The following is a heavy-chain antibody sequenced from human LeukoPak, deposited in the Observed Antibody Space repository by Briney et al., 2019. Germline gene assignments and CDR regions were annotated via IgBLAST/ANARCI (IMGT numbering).Heavy chain of an antibody. CDR2: IYTSGST. J-gene: IGHJ6*03. V-gene: IGHV4-4*07. CDR3: ARGGYDILTYYYYYMDV. Sequence: SETLSLTCTVSGGSISSYYWSWIRQPAGKGLEWIGRIYTSGSTNYNPSLKSRVTISVDTSKNQFSLKLSSVTAADTAVYYCARGGYDILTYYYYYMDVWGKGTTVTISS. D-gene: IGHD3-9*01. CDR1: GGSISSYY.